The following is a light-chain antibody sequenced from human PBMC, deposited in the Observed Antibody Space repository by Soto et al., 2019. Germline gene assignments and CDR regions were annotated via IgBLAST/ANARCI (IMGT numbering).Light chain of an antibody. Sequence: ENVLTLSPGTLSLSKGERASLSCRASQSVSSSYLAWYQQKPGQAPRLLIYGASSRATGIPDRFSGSGSGTDFTLTISRLEPEDFAVYYCQQYGSSPQTFGQGTKVDIK. V-gene: IGKV3-20*01. CDR1: QSVSSSY. CDR3: QQYGSSPQT. J-gene: IGKJ1*01. CDR2: GAS.